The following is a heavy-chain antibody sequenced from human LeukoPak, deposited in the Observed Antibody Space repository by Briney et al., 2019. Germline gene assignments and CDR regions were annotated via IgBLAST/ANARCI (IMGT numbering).Heavy chain of an antibody. CDR1: GYTLTELS. J-gene: IGHJ5*02. Sequence: ASVKVSCKVSGYTLTELSMHWVRQAPGKGREWMGGFDPEDGETIYAQKFQGRVTMTEDTSTDTAYMELSSLRSEDTAVYYCATLPGYCSSTSCYNWFDPWGQGTLVTVSS. V-gene: IGHV1-24*01. CDR3: ATLPGYCSSTSCYNWFDP. CDR2: FDPEDGET. D-gene: IGHD2-2*03.